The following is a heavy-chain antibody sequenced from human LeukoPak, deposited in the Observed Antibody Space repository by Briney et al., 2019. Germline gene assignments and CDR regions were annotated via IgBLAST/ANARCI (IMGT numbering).Heavy chain of an antibody. D-gene: IGHD3-9*01. Sequence: SVKVSCKASGGTFSNYAISWVRQAPGQGLEWMGGIIPVFGTAHYAQKFQGRVTITADKDTTTAYMELSSLSSEDTAVYYCARDVRVLTGYREPSDGFDIWGQGTMVTVSS. J-gene: IGHJ3*02. CDR3: ARDVRVLTGYREPSDGFDI. CDR1: GGTFSNYA. CDR2: IIPVFGTA. V-gene: IGHV1-69*06.